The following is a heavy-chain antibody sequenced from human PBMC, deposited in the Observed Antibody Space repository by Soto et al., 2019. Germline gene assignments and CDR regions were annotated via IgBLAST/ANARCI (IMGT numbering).Heavy chain of an antibody. CDR2: IYHSGST. CDR1: GGSISSSNW. Sequence: KPSETLSLTCAVSGGSISSSNWWSWVRQPPGKGLEWIGEIYHSGSTNYNPSLKSRVTISVDKSKNQSSLKLSSVTAADTAVYYCARAHLIHRNSSSWYLNYYYYGMDVWGQGTTVTVS. CDR3: ARAHLIHRNSSSWYLNYYYYGMDV. D-gene: IGHD6-13*01. V-gene: IGHV4-4*02. J-gene: IGHJ6*02.